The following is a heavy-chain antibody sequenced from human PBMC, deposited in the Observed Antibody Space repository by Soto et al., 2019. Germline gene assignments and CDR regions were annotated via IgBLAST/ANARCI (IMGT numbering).Heavy chain of an antibody. CDR1: ECTFSSFA. V-gene: IGHV3-23*01. Sequence: GGSLRLPWAASECTFSSFAISWVRQAQGKGLEWVSAISGSGGSTYYADSLKGRFTISRDNSKNTLYPQMNSLRAEDTAVYYCAKYFNDFWSGYLDPWGQGTLVTVSS. CDR3: AKYFNDFWSGYLDP. CDR2: ISGSGGST. D-gene: IGHD3-3*01. J-gene: IGHJ5*02.